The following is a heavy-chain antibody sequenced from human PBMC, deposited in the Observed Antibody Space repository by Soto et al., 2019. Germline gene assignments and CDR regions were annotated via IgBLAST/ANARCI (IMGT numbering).Heavy chain of an antibody. CDR3: ARDLGAPYGDYPRYYFDY. CDR1: GFTFSSYS. CDR2: ISSSSSYI. V-gene: IGHV3-21*01. Sequence: GGSLRLSCAASGFTFSSYSMNWVRQAPGKGLEWVSSISSSSSYIYYADSVKGRFTISRDNAKNSLYLQMNSLRAEDTAVYYCARDLGAPYGDYPRYYFDYWGQGTLVTVSS. D-gene: IGHD4-17*01. J-gene: IGHJ4*02.